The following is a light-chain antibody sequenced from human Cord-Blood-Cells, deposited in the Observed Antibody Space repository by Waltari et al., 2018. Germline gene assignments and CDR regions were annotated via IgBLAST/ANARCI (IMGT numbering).Light chain of an antibody. CDR1: QSISSY. CDR2: TPS. CDR3: QQSYSTPFT. J-gene: IGKJ3*01. V-gene: IGKV1-39*01. Sequence: DIQMTQSAPCVSASVGDRVPIPCRASQSISSYINRCQQKPGTAPKLLIYTPSNLQSGVPSRYSAIESGTDFTLTISSLHPDDFATYYCQQSYSTPFTVGPGTKVDI.